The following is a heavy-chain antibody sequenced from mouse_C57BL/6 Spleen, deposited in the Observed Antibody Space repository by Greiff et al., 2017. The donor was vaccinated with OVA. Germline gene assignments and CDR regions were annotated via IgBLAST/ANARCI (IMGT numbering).Heavy chain of an antibody. Sequence: EVKLQESGPGLVKPSQSLSLTCSVTGYSITSGYYWNWIRQFPGNKLEWMGYISYDGSNNYNPSLKNRISITRDTSKNQFFLKLNSVTTEDTATYYCARTNYYGSRDFDYWGQGTTLTVSS. D-gene: IGHD1-1*01. CDR3: ARTNYYGSRDFDY. V-gene: IGHV3-6*01. CDR2: ISYDGSN. CDR1: GYSITSGYY. J-gene: IGHJ2*01.